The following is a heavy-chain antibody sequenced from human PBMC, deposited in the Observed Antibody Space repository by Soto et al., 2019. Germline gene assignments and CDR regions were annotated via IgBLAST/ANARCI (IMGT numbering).Heavy chain of an antibody. CDR1: GYTFTSYD. CDR3: ARAHGGSYSFASDY. D-gene: IGHD1-26*01. J-gene: IGHJ4*02. Sequence: ASVKVSCKASGYTFTSYDINWVRQATGQGLEWMGWMNPNSGNTGYAQKFQGRVTMTRNTSISTAYMELSSLRSEDTAVYYCARAHGGSYSFASDYWGQGTLVTVSS. CDR2: MNPNSGNT. V-gene: IGHV1-8*01.